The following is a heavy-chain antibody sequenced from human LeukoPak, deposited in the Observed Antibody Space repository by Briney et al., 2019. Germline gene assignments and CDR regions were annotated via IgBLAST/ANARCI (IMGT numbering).Heavy chain of an antibody. CDR2: IYYSGST. J-gene: IGHJ4*02. Sequence: TSETLSLTCTVSGGSISSYYWSWIRQPPGKGLEWIGYIYYSGSTNYNPSLKSRVTISGDTSKNQFSLKLSSVTAADTAVYYCGRSSATYPDYWGQGTLVTVSS. V-gene: IGHV4-59*01. CDR3: GRSSATYPDY. D-gene: IGHD4/OR15-4a*01. CDR1: GGSISSYY.